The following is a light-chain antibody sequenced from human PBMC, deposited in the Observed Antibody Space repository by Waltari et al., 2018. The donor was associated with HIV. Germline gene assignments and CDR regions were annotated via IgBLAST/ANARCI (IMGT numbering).Light chain of an antibody. CDR1: QTISKF. J-gene: IGKJ1*01. CDR2: SAS. Sequence: MTQSPSSLSASVGDRVTVSCRANQTISKFLNWYQHKPGKAPNLLISSASNLHGGVPSRFGGSGSGTDFALTISSLQPEDFAVYYCQQTNSAPWTFGQGTKIDIK. CDR3: QQTNSAPWT. V-gene: IGKV1-39*01.